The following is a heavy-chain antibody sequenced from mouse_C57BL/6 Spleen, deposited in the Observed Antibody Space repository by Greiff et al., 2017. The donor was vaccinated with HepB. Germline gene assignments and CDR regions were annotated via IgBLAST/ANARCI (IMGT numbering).Heavy chain of an antibody. CDR2: IDPETGGT. J-gene: IGHJ1*03. CDR1: GYTFTDYE. Sequence: QVQLQQSGAELVRPGASVTLSCKASGYTFTDYEMHWVKQTPVHGLEWIGAIDPETGGTAYNQKFKGKAILTADKSSSTAYMELRSLTSVDSAVYYCTLYYDYDWWYFDVWGTGTTVTVSS. CDR3: TLYYDYDWWYFDV. V-gene: IGHV1-15*01. D-gene: IGHD2-4*01.